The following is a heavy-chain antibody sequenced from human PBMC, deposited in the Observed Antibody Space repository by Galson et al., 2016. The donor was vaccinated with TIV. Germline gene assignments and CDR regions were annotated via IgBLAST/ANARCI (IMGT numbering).Heavy chain of an antibody. CDR3: AKEGYSYRLS. J-gene: IGHJ4*02. CDR2: VYPSGNT. V-gene: IGHV4-4*07. D-gene: IGHD5-18*01. Sequence: LSLTCTVSGGYVTSSHWSWIRQPAGKGLEWIGRVYPSGNTNYSPSLKSRVTMSLDTSKNQFSLNLMSVTAADTAVYYCAKEGYSYRLSWGQGILVTVSS. CDR1: GGYVTSSH.